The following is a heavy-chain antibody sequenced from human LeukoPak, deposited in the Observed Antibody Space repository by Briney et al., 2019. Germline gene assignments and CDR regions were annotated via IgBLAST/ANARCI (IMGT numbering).Heavy chain of an antibody. CDR2: ISGSGGST. V-gene: IGHV3-23*01. CDR3: AKAFLKWEQPSDY. D-gene: IGHD1/OR15-1a*01. J-gene: IGHJ4*02. Sequence: GGSLRLSCAASGFTFSSYAMSWVRQAPGKGLEWVSAISGSGGSTYYADSVKGRFTISRDNSKNTLYLQMNRLRAEDAAVYYCAKAFLKWEQPSDYWGQGTLVTVSS. CDR1: GFTFSSYA.